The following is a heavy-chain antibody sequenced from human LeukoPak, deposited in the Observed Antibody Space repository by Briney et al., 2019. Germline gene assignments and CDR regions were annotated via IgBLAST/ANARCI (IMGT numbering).Heavy chain of an antibody. CDR3: AKVYSGWSPLDY. V-gene: IGHV3-23*01. J-gene: IGHJ4*02. Sequence: GGSLRLSCAASGFTFSSYALNWVRQAPGKGLEWVSAISGSGGSTYYADSVKGRFTISRDNSKSTLYLQMNSLRVDDTAVYYCAKVYSGWSPLDYWGQGTLVTVSS. CDR2: ISGSGGST. D-gene: IGHD6-19*01. CDR1: GFTFSSYA.